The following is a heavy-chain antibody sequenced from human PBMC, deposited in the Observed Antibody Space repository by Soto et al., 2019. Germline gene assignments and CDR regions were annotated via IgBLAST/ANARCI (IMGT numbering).Heavy chain of an antibody. CDR1: GFSFENFG. D-gene: IGHD1-26*01. V-gene: IGHV3-23*01. J-gene: IGHJ5*02. CDR2: ISGSGFKK. CDR3: AKNQGVELVPLATVDWFDP. Sequence: GGSLRLSCAASGFSFENFGMSWVRQAPGKGLEWISSISGSGFKKYYADSVKGRFTISRDNSKSTVYLELNNLSAEDTAVYHCAKNQGVELVPLATVDWFDPWGQGSVVTVSS.